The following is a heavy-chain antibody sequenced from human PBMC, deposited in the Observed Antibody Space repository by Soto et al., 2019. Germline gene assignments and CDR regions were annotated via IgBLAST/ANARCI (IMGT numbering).Heavy chain of an antibody. Sequence: QVQLVQSGAEVKKPGSSVKVSCKASGGTFSSYAISWVRQAPGQGLEWMGGIIPIFGTANYAQKFQGRVTITADESTSTAYMELSSLRSEDTAVYYCARATYYYGSGSHADYFDYWGQGTLVTVSS. D-gene: IGHD3-10*01. CDR2: IIPIFGTA. J-gene: IGHJ4*02. CDR3: ARATYYYGSGSHADYFDY. V-gene: IGHV1-69*01. CDR1: GGTFSSYA.